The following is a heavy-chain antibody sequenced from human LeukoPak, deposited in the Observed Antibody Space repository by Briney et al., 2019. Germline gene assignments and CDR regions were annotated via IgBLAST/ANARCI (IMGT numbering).Heavy chain of an antibody. V-gene: IGHV3-23*01. CDR2: ISGSGGST. Sequence: QPGGSLRLSCAASGFTFSSYAMSWVRQAPGKGLEWVSAISGSGGSTYYADSVKGRFTISRDNSKNTLYPQMNSLRAEDTAVYYCANQGPYSSSWYVLGYFDYWGQGTLVTVSS. J-gene: IGHJ4*02. D-gene: IGHD6-13*01. CDR3: ANQGPYSSSWYVLGYFDY. CDR1: GFTFSSYA.